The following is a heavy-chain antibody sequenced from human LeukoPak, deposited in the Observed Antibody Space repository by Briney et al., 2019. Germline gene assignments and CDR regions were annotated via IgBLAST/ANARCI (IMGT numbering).Heavy chain of an antibody. J-gene: IGHJ4*02. Sequence: GASVKVSCKASGYTFTNYDINWVRQATGQGLEWMGWMNPNSGNTGYAQKLQGRVTFTRDTSISTAYMELSSLRSEDTAVYYCARGLGSFGFVPGADYWGQGTLVTVSS. V-gene: IGHV1-8*03. CDR1: GYTFTNYD. CDR2: MNPNSGNT. CDR3: ARGLGSFGFVPGADY. D-gene: IGHD3-10*01.